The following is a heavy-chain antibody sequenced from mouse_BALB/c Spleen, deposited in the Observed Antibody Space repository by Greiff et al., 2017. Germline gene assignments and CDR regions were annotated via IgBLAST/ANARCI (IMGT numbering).Heavy chain of an antibody. V-gene: IGHV5-4*02. CDR3: AREKYGNLDY. D-gene: IGHD2-10*02. Sequence: DVKLVESGGGLVKPGGSLKLSCAASGFTFSDYYMYWVRQTPEKRLEWVATISDGGSYTYYPDSVKGRFTISRDNAKNNLYLQMSSLKSEDTAMYYCAREKYGNLDYWGQGTTLTVSS. J-gene: IGHJ2*01. CDR1: GFTFSDYY. CDR2: ISDGGSYT.